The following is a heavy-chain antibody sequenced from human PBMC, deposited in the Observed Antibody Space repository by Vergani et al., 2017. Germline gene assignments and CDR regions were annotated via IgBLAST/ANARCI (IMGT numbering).Heavy chain of an antibody. J-gene: IGHJ4*02. CDR2: SWYDGNSQ. CDR1: GFTFSAYG. CDR3: YTDYHDY. Sequence: QVQLVESGGGVVQPGRALRLSCAASGFTFSAYGMHWVRQAPGKGLEWVAVSWYDGNSQYYADSVKGRFTISRDNSKNTLYLQMNSLGVEDTAVYFCYTDYHDYWGQGTLVTVSS. D-gene: IGHD2-2*02. V-gene: IGHV3-33*01.